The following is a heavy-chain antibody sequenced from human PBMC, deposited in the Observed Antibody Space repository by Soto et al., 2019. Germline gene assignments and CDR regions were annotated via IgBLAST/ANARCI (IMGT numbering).Heavy chain of an antibody. CDR2: INPSGGST. Sequence: QVQLVQSGAEVKKPGASVKVSCKASGYTFTSYYMHWVRQAPGQGLEWMGIINPSGGSTSYAQKFQGRVTMSRDTSTSTVYMDLSSLRSEDTAVYYCARDLRDSSGWDAFDYWGQGTLVTVSS. D-gene: IGHD6-19*01. J-gene: IGHJ4*02. CDR3: ARDLRDSSGWDAFDY. V-gene: IGHV1-46*01. CDR1: GYTFTSYY.